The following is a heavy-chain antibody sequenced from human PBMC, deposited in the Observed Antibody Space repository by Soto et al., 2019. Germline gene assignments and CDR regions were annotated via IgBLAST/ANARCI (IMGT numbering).Heavy chain of an antibody. Sequence: SGPTLVNPTQTLTLTCTFSGFSLSTTGMRVSWIRRPPGKALEWLARIDWDDDKFYTTSLKTRLTISKDTSKNQVVLTMTNMDPVDTATYFCARIPGWLQGFDSWDQGTLVTVSS. V-gene: IGHV2-70*04. J-gene: IGHJ4*02. D-gene: IGHD6-19*01. CDR1: GFSLSTTGMR. CDR3: ARIPGWLQGFDS. CDR2: IDWDDDK.